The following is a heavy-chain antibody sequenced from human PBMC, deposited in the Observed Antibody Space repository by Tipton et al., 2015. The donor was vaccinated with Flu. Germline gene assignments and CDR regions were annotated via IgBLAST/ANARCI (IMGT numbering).Heavy chain of an antibody. CDR1: GFTFSDYS. CDR2: IRSSDNAI. CDR3: ARDHNWAFDY. V-gene: IGHV3-48*02. J-gene: IGHJ4*02. D-gene: IGHD1-1*01. Sequence: GSLRLSCAASGFTFSDYSMNWVRQAPGKGLEWVSYIRSSDNAIYYADSVKGRFTISRDDAKNSLSLQITSLRDEDTAVYYCARDHNWAFDYWGQGTLVTVSS.